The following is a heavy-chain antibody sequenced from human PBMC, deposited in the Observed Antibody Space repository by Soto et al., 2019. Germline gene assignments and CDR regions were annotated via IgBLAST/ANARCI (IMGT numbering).Heavy chain of an antibody. J-gene: IGHJ6*02. CDR1: GFTFSSYS. CDR2: ISSSSSYI. CDR3: AKSLSAIPGDV. Sequence: GGSLRLSCAASGFTFSSYSMNWVRQAPGKGLEWVSSISSSSSYIYYADSVKGRFTISRDNAKNSLYLQMTSLRAEDTAVYHCAKSLSAIPGDVWGQGIRVTVAS. V-gene: IGHV3-21*01. D-gene: IGHD2-2*01.